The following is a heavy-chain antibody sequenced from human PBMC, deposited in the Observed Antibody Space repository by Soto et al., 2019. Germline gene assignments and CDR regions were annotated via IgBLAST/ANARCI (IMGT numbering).Heavy chain of an antibody. Sequence: SETLSLTCTVSGGSVGTPSYYWDWIRLSPGQGLEWIGYISHSGSTDYNPALKSRVTIFADTSKNELSLKLDSVTAADTAVYYCARGRYSSGWFDFWGQG. V-gene: IGHV4-61*01. CDR1: GGSVGTPSYY. D-gene: IGHD6-19*01. CDR3: ARGRYSSGWFDF. J-gene: IGHJ4*02. CDR2: ISHSGST.